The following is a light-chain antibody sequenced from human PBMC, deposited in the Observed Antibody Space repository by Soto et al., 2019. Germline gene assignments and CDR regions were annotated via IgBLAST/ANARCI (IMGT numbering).Light chain of an antibody. CDR1: QNVYINS. CDR2: GPS. CDR3: QQYGSSRT. J-gene: IGKJ4*01. Sequence: EIVLTQSPRTLSLSPGESATLSCRASQNVYINSLAWFQQKPGQTPRLLIYGPSTRAAGVPDRFTGSGSGADFALTITSLEPEDFAVYYCQQYGSSRTFGGGTKVEIK. V-gene: IGKV3-20*01.